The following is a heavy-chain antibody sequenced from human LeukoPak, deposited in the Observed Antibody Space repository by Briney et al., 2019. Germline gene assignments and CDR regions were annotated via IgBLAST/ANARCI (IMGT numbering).Heavy chain of an antibody. CDR3: ARDLRGYSYGLDYYYGMDV. Sequence: SQTLSLTCAISGDSVSSNSAAWNWIRPSPSRGLEWLGRTYYRSKWYNDYAVSVKSRITINPDASKNQFSLQLNSVTPEDTAVYYCARDLRGYSYGLDYYYGMDVWGKGTTVTVSS. J-gene: IGHJ6*04. V-gene: IGHV6-1*01. CDR2: TYYRSKWYN. CDR1: GDSVSSNSAA. D-gene: IGHD5-18*01.